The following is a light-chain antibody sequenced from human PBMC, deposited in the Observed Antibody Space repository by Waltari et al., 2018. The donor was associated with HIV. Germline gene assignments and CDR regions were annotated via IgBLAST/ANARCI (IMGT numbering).Light chain of an antibody. Sequence: SVLTQPPSASGTPGQRVTISCSGRSSNIGNNAVSWYQQFPGTAPTLLSYSNNPRPSGVPDRFSGSKSGTSASLAISGLQSEDEANYYCETLDDNLNGPVFGGGTKLTVL. J-gene: IGLJ2*01. CDR2: SNN. V-gene: IGLV1-44*01. CDR3: ETLDDNLNGPV. CDR1: SSNIGNNA.